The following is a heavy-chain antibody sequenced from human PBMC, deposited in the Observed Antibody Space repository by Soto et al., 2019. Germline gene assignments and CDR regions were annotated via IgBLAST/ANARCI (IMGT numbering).Heavy chain of an antibody. CDR3: ATADGFGVVTPFFEY. CDR1: GGSISSRSHY. Sequence: QLQLQESGPGLVKPSETLSLTCPVSGGSISSRSHYWGWIRQSPGKHLEWIGSSYYRGSTHYNPSRKTRVTISVDTSKNQVSLKVYSVTAADTAVYYCATADGFGVVTPFFEYCGQGSLVTVSS. D-gene: IGHD3-3*01. V-gene: IGHV4-39*01. CDR2: SYYRGST. J-gene: IGHJ4*02.